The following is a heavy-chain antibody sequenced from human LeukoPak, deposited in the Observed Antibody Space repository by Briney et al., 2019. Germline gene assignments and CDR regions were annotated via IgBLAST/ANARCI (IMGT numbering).Heavy chain of an antibody. CDR1: GFTVSSNY. Sequence: GGSLRLSCAASGFTVSSNYMSWVRQAPGKGLEWVSVLYSGGNTYYADSVKGRFTISRDSSKNTLYLQMNSLRAEDTAVYYCARESYYYDSSGYIHTWGQGTLVTVSS. CDR3: ARESYYYDSSGYIHT. J-gene: IGHJ4*02. V-gene: IGHV3-53*01. D-gene: IGHD3-22*01. CDR2: LYSGGNT.